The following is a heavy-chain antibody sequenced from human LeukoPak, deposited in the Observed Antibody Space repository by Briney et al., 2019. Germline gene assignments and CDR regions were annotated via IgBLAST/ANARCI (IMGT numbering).Heavy chain of an antibody. Sequence: PSETLSLTCTVSGGSISSSSYYWGWIRQPPGKGLEWIGSIYYSGSTYYNPSLKSRVTISVDTSKNQFSLKLSSVTAADTAVYYCANTSPRELLFDYWGQGTLVTVSS. CDR3: ANTSPRELLFDY. J-gene: IGHJ4*02. CDR1: GGSISSSSYY. CDR2: IYYSGST. V-gene: IGHV4-39*01. D-gene: IGHD1-26*01.